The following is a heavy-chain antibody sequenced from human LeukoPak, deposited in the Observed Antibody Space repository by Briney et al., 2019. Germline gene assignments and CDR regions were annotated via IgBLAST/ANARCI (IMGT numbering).Heavy chain of an antibody. V-gene: IGHV3-23*01. J-gene: IGHJ4*02. Sequence: GGSLRLSCAASGFTVSSNYMNWVRQAPGKGLEWVSAISGSGGSTYYADSVKGRFTISRDNSKNTLYLQMNSLRAEDTAVYYCAKGIEYYDILTGYSYFDYWGQGTLVTVSS. D-gene: IGHD3-9*01. CDR2: ISGSGGST. CDR3: AKGIEYYDILTGYSYFDY. CDR1: GFTVSSNY.